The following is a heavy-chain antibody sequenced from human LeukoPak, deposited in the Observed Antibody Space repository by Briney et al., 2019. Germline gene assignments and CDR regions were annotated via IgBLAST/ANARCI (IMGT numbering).Heavy chain of an antibody. D-gene: IGHD1-26*01. CDR3: ARDAQWEPNFDY. CDR1: GFTFSSYA. Sequence: PGGSLRLSCAASGFTFSSYAMHWVRQAPGKGLEWVAVISYDGSNKYYADSVKGRFTISRDNAKNSLYLQMNSLRAEDTAVYYCARDAQWEPNFDYWGQGTLVTVSS. CDR2: ISYDGSNK. J-gene: IGHJ4*02. V-gene: IGHV3-30-3*01.